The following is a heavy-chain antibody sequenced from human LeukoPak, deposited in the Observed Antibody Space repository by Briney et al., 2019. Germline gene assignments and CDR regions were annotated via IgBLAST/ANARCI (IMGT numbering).Heavy chain of an antibody. Sequence: SQTLSVTCAISGDSVSSNTGIWNWIRQSPSRGLEWLGRTYYRSKWYNDYAVSVKSRMSINPDTSKNQFSLQLNSVTPEDTAVYYCARAAAGEHLFFDYWGQGTLVTVSS. CDR1: GDSVSSNTGI. D-gene: IGHD6-19*01. V-gene: IGHV6-1*01. CDR2: TYYRSKWYN. CDR3: ARAAAGEHLFFDY. J-gene: IGHJ4*02.